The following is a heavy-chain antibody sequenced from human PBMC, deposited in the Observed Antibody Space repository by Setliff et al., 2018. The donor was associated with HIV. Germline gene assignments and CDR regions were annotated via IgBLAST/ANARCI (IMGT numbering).Heavy chain of an antibody. CDR2: IYTSGST. CDR3: ARDKGYYYMDV. J-gene: IGHJ6*03. CDR1: GGSISTYY. Sequence: PSETLSLTCTVSGGSISTYYWSWIRQPPGKGLEWIGRIYTSGSTNDNPSLKSRITISVDTSNNQFSLRLSSVTAADTAVYYCARDKGYYYMDVWGKGITVTVSS. V-gene: IGHV4-4*07.